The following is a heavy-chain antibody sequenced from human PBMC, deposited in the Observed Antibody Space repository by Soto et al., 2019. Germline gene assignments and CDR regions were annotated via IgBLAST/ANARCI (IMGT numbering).Heavy chain of an antibody. Sequence: PSETLSLTCAVSNGSFRGYYWTWIRQPPGKGLEWLGEINHSGIANYNPSLKSRVTISLDTSKNHFSLKLTSVTAADTAVYYCARWKSSRRFYGIDPWGQGTLVTVSS. J-gene: IGHJ5*02. V-gene: IGHV4-34*01. D-gene: IGHD1-1*01. CDR3: ARWKSSRRFYGIDP. CDR2: INHSGIA. CDR1: NGSFRGYY.